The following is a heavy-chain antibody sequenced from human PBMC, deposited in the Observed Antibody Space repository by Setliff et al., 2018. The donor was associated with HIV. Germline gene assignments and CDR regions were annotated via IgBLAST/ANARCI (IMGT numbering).Heavy chain of an antibody. V-gene: IGHV3-48*01. J-gene: IGHJ4*02. CDR3: ARDLNWGFDY. D-gene: IGHD7-27*01. CDR1: GFTFSSYS. Sequence: GGSLRLSCAASGFTFSSYSMNWVRQAPGKGLEWVSYISGDTRIINYADSVKGRFTISRDNAKNSLYLQMNSLRVEGTALYYCARDLNWGFDYWGQGTLVTVSS. CDR2: ISGDTRII.